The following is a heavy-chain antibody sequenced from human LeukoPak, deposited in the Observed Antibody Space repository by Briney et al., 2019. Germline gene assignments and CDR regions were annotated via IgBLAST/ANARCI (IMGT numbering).Heavy chain of an antibody. D-gene: IGHD5-24*01. CDR1: GYSFTGYW. V-gene: IGHV5-51*01. Sequence: GESLKISCKGLGYSFTGYWNAWVRQRPGKGLEWMGIIYPGGSETRYDPSFQGQVTISADRSTNTAYLQWSSLRASDTAMYYCARASRDGYNQNFDHWGQGTLVTVSS. J-gene: IGHJ4*02. CDR3: ARASRDGYNQNFDH. CDR2: IYPGGSET.